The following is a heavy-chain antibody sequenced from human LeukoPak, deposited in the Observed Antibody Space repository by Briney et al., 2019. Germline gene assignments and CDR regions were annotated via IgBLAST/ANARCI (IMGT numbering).Heavy chain of an antibody. D-gene: IGHD3-10*01. CDR3: ARVVDSGPTPHNVFDI. CDR1: GFTFSSYW. V-gene: IGHV3-74*01. J-gene: IGHJ3*02. Sequence: GGSLRLPCAPSGFTFSSYWMNWVRQAPGKGPAWVSRINSDGSSTGYADSVQGRFTISRDNAKNTLYLQMNSLSAEDTALYYCARVVDSGPTPHNVFDIRGQGTMVTVSS. CDR2: INSDGSST.